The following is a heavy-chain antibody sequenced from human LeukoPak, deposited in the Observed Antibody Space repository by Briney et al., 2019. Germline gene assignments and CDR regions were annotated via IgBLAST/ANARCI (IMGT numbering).Heavy chain of an antibody. CDR1: GGSISSYY. V-gene: IGHV4-59*01. Sequence: PSETLSLTCTVSGGSISSYYWSWIRQPPGKGLEWIGYIYYSGSTNYNPSLKSRVTISVDTSKNQFSLKLSSVTAADTAVYYCARYGYDILTGYHWFDPWGQGTLVTVPS. D-gene: IGHD3-9*01. CDR2: IYYSGST. J-gene: IGHJ5*02. CDR3: ARYGYDILTGYHWFDP.